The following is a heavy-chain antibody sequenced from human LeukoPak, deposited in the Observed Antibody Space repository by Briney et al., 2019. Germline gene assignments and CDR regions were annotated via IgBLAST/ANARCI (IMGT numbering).Heavy chain of an antibody. CDR1: GYTFTSYG. V-gene: IGHV1-18*01. CDR2: ISAYNGNT. Sequence: GASVKVSCKASGYTFTSYGISWARQAPGQGLEWMGWISAYNGNTNYAQKLQGRVTMTTDTSTSTAYMELRSLRSDNTAVYYCAGDHGLINWFDPWGQGTLVTVSS. D-gene: IGHD2-8*01. CDR3: AGDHGLINWFDP. J-gene: IGHJ5*02.